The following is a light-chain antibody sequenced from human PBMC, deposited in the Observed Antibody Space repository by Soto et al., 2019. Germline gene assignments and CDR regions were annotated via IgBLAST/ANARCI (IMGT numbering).Light chain of an antibody. V-gene: IGKV1-33*01. CDR2: DAS. J-gene: IGKJ5*01. Sequence: DIQMTQSPSSLSASVGDRVTITCRASQDISNYLNWYQQRPGKAPKLLIYDASNLERGVPSRFSGTRSGTHFTFAITSLQPEDVATYYCQQSDSLPLTFGQGTRLEI. CDR3: QQSDSLPLT. CDR1: QDISNY.